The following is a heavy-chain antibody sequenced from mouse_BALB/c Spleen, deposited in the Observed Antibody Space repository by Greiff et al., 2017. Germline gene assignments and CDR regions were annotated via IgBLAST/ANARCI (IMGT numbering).Heavy chain of an antibody. D-gene: IGHD1-1*02. Sequence: EVQLVESGPGLVKPSQSLSLTCTVTGYSITSDYAWNWIRQFPGNKLEWMGYISYSGSTSYNPSLKSRISITRDTSKNQFFLQLNSVTTEDTATYYCARSNGAYFDYWGQGTTLTVSS. V-gene: IGHV3-2*02. CDR3: ARSNGAYFDY. CDR1: GYSITSDYA. CDR2: ISYSGST. J-gene: IGHJ2*01.